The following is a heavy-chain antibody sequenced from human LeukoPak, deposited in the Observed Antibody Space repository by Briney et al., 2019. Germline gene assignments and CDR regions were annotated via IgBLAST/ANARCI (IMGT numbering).Heavy chain of an antibody. J-gene: IGHJ6*03. V-gene: IGHV4-59*01. Sequence: SETLSLTCTVCGGPISSYYWSWIRQPPGKGLEWIGYIYYSGSTNYNPSLKSRVTITVDASKNQFSLKLSSVTAADTAVYYCARASPGFSRIPYYYYYYYMDVWGKGTTVTVSS. D-gene: IGHD2-15*01. CDR1: GGPISSYY. CDR3: ARASPGFSRIPYYYYYYYMDV. CDR2: IYYSGST.